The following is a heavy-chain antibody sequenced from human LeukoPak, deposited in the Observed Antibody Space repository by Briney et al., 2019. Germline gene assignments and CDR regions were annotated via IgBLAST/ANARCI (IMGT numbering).Heavy chain of an antibody. Sequence: GGSLRLSCAASGFTFSGYWMHWVRQGPEKGLELVSRIDNDGHGILYADSVKGRFTTSRDNAKNTLYLQMNSLRFEDTAVYYCATGGGWVPNFGVVTHIDVWGKGTTVTVSS. V-gene: IGHV3-74*03. CDR3: ATGGGWVPNFGVVTHIDV. J-gene: IGHJ6*03. CDR1: GFTFSGYW. D-gene: IGHD3-3*01. CDR2: IDNDGHGI.